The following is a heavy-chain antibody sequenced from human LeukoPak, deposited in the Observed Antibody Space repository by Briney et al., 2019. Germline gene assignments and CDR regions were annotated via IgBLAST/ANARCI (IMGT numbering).Heavy chain of an antibody. D-gene: IGHD5-24*01. CDR1: GGSISSYY. J-gene: IGHJ6*03. Sequence: KPSETLSLTCTVSGGSISSYYWSWIRQPPGKGLEWIGYIYTSGSTNYNPSLKSRVTISVDTSKNQFSLKLSSVTAADTAVYYCARSISYYYYYMDVWGKGTTVTVSS. V-gene: IGHV4-4*09. CDR2: IYTSGST. CDR3: ARSISYYYYYMDV.